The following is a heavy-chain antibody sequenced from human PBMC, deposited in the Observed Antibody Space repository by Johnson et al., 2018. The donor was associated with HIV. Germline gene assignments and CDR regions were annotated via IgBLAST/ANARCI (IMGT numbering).Heavy chain of an antibody. D-gene: IGHD6-19*01. CDR2: ISSSGNTI. Sequence: AAGGVSFSDYYMSWIRQAPGKGLEWVSYISSSGNTIYYADSVKGRFTISRDNSKNTLYLQMNSLRAEDTAVYYCAKVYSSGYNRWGAFDFWGQGTMVTVSS. V-gene: IGHV3-11*04. J-gene: IGHJ3*01. CDR1: GVSFSDYY. CDR3: AKVYSSGYNRWGAFDF.